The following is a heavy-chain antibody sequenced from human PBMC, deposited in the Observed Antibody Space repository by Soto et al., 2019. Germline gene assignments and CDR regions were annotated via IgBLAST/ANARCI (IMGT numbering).Heavy chain of an antibody. CDR1: GGSISSYY. CDR3: ARVSGSYYYGMDA. D-gene: IGHD1-26*01. V-gene: IGHV4-59*08. CDR2: IYYSGST. Sequence: PSETLSLTCTVSGGSISSYYWSWIRQPPGKGLEWIGYIYYSGSTNYNPSLKSRVTISVDTSKNQFSLKLSSVTAADTAVYYCARVSGSYYYGMDAWGQGTTVTVAS. J-gene: IGHJ6*02.